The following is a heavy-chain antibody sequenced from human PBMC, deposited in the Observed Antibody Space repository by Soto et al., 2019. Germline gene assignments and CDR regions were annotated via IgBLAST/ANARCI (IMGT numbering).Heavy chain of an antibody. CDR1: GFTFSSYG. V-gene: IGHV3-30*18. CDR2: ISYDGSNK. D-gene: IGHD3-22*01. Sequence: PGGSLRLSCAASGFTFSSYGMHWVRQAPGKGLEWVAVISYDGSNKYYADYVKGRFTISRDNSKNTLYLQMNSLRAEDTAVYYCAKTLELDFEYYYDSSGYYYSSLDPWGQGTLVTVSS. J-gene: IGHJ5*02. CDR3: AKTLELDFEYYYDSSGYYYSSLDP.